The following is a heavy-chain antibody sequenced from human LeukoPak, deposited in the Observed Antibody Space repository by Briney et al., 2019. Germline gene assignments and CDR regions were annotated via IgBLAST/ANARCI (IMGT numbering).Heavy chain of an antibody. J-gene: IGHJ5*02. V-gene: IGHV3-20*04. CDR1: GFTFDDYG. CDR3: ASWGAYCSSTSCPNWFDP. D-gene: IGHD2-2*01. Sequence: RPGGSLRLSCAASGFTFDDYGMSRVRQDPGKGLECVSGINWNGGSTGYADSVKGRFTISRDNAKNSLYLQMNSLRAEDTALYYCASWGAYCSSTSCPNWFDPWGQGTLVTVSS. CDR2: INWNGGST.